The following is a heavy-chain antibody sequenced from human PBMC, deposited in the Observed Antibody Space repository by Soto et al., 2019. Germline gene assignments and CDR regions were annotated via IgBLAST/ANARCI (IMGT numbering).Heavy chain of an antibody. D-gene: IGHD6-13*01. CDR2: INTDNGNT. J-gene: IGHJ5*02. CDR3: ARAANCSSSTGCYSQWFAP. V-gene: IGHV1-3*04. Sequence: ASVKVSCKASGYPFNKYIMHWVRQAPGQSLEWMGWINTDNGNTRYSQNFQGRVTIDRDTSASTVNMELSSLTSDDTAVYYCARAANCSSSTGCYSQWFAPWGQGTQVT. CDR1: GYPFNKYI.